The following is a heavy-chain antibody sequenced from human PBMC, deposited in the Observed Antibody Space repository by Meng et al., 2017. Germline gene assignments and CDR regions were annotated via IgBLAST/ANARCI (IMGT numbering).Heavy chain of an antibody. V-gene: IGHV7-4-1*02. CDR1: GYTFTSYA. D-gene: IGHD5-18*01. Sequence: ASVKVSCKASGYTFTSYAMNWVRQAPGQGLEWMGWINTNTGNPTYAQGFTGRFVFSLDTSVSTAYLQISSLKAEDTAVYYCARGRDTAMVTRALGYWGQGNLVNGAS. J-gene: IGHJ4*02. CDR3: ARGRDTAMVTRALGY. CDR2: INTNTGNP.